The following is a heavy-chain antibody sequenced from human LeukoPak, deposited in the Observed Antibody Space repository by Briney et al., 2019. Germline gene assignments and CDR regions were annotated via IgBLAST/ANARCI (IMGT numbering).Heavy chain of an antibody. CDR3: ARGGSDTAMAHDY. CDR1: GFTFSNHW. D-gene: IGHD5-18*01. Sequence: GVSLRLSCAASGFTFSNHWMHWVRQAPGKGLMWVSRISRGASRTDYADSVKGRFTISRDGAKNTLYLQVNSLRVEDTGVYFCARGGSDTAMAHDYWGQGILVTVSS. J-gene: IGHJ4*02. V-gene: IGHV3-74*01. CDR2: ISRGASRT.